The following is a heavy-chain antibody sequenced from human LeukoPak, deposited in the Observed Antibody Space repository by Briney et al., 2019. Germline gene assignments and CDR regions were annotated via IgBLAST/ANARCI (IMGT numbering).Heavy chain of an antibody. J-gene: IGHJ5*02. CDR2: IYYSGST. D-gene: IGHD1-26*01. V-gene: IGHV4-30-4*08. CDR1: GGSISSGAYY. CDR3: ARVRVGAHWFDP. Sequence: SETLSLTCTVSGGSISSGAYYCSWIRQPPGKGLEWIGYIYYSGSTYYNPSLKSRVTISVDTSKDQFSLKLSSVTAADTAVYYCARVRVGAHWFDPWGQGTLVTVSS.